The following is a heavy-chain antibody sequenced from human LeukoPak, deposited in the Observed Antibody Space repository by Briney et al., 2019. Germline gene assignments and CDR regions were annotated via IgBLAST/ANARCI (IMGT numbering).Heavy chain of an antibody. D-gene: IGHD2-15*01. CDR2: INPNSGGT. CDR3: ARAGYCSGGSCYLGVY. V-gene: IGHV1-2*02. Sequence: ASVKVSCKASGYTFTRNYMHWVRQAPGQGLEWMGWINPNSGGTNYAQKFQGRVTMTRDTSISTAYMELSRLRSDDTAVYYCARAGYCSGGSCYLGVYWGQGTLVTVSS. J-gene: IGHJ4*02. CDR1: GYTFTRNY.